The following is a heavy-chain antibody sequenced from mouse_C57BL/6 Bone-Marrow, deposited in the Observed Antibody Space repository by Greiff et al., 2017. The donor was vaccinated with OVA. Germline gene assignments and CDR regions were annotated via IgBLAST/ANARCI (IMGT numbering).Heavy chain of an antibody. CDR2: IYPGDGDT. V-gene: IGHV1-82*01. J-gene: IGHJ1*03. Sequence: QVQLQQSGPELVKPGASVKISCKASGYAFSSSWMNWVKQRPGKGLEWIGRIYPGDGDTNYNGKFKGKATLTADKSSSTAYMQLSSLTSEDSAVYFCARPFRPVGYFDVWGTGTTVTVSS. CDR3: ARPFRPVGYFDV. D-gene: IGHD1-1*01. CDR1: GYAFSSSW.